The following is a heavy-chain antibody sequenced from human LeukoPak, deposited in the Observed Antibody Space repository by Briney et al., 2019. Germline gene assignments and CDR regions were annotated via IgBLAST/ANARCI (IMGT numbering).Heavy chain of an antibody. CDR3: ASSELDCSSTSCYTNYFDY. CDR2: ISAYNGNT. V-gene: IGHV1-18*01. Sequence: GASVKVSCKASGYTFTSYGISWVRQAPGQGLEWMGWISAYNGNTNYAQKLQGRVTMTTDTSTSTAYMELRSLRSDDTAVYYCASSELDCSSTSCYTNYFDYWGQGTLVTVSS. J-gene: IGHJ4*02. D-gene: IGHD2-2*02. CDR1: GYTFTSYG.